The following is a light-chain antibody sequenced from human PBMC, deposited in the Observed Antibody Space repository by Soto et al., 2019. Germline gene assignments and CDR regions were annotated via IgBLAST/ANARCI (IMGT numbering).Light chain of an antibody. Sequence: QSVLTQPASVSGSPGQSITISCTGTSSDVGGYNYVSWYQEHPGKAPKLMIYDVSNRPSGVSNRFSGCKSGNTASLTISGLQAEDEADYYCSSYTSDSTYVFGTGTKVTVL. CDR2: DVS. CDR1: SSDVGGYNY. V-gene: IGLV2-14*01. CDR3: SSYTSDSTYV. J-gene: IGLJ1*01.